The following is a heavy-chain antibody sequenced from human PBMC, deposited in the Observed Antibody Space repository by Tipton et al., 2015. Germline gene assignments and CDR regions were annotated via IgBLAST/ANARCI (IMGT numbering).Heavy chain of an antibody. CDR3: ARGWEHDNGDHFDY. CDR1: GFTFYSYW. Sequence: SLRLSCAASGFTFYSYWMNWVRQAPGKGLEWVANIKQDGSEKNYVDSVKGRFTISRDNAKSSLYLQLNSLRPEDTAVYYCARGWEHDNGDHFDYWGQGTLVTVSS. CDR2: IKQDGSEK. D-gene: IGHD4-17*01. J-gene: IGHJ4*02. V-gene: IGHV3-7*03.